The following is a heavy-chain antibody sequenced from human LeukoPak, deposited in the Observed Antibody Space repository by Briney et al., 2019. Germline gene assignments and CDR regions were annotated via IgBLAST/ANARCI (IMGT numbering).Heavy chain of an antibody. Sequence: SETLSLTCAVYGGSFSGYYWSWIRLPPGKGLELIGEINHSGSTNYNPSLKSRVTISVDTSKNQFSLKLSSVTAADTAVYYCARAGYDYVWGSYRQHSFDIWGQGTMVTVSS. D-gene: IGHD3-16*02. V-gene: IGHV4-34*01. CDR2: INHSGST. CDR3: ARAGYDYVWGSYRQHSFDI. J-gene: IGHJ3*02. CDR1: GGSFSGYY.